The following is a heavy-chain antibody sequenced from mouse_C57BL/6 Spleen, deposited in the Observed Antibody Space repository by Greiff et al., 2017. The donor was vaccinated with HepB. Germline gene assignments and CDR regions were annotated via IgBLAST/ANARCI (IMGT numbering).Heavy chain of an antibody. CDR3: ARGFYYSNSNWYFDV. CDR2: INPSNGGT. J-gene: IGHJ1*03. D-gene: IGHD2-5*01. CDR1: GYTFTSYW. Sequence: QVQLQQPGAELVKPGASVKLSCKASGYTFTSYWMQWVKQRPGQGLEWIGNINPSNGGTNYNEKFKSKATLTVDKSSSTAYMQLSSLTSEDSAVYYCARGFYYSNSNWYFDVWGTGTTVTVSS. V-gene: IGHV1-53*01.